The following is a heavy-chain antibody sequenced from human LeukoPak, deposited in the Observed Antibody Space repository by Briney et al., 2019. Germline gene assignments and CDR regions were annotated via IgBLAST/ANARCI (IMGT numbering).Heavy chain of an antibody. Sequence: GESLKISCKGSRYSFTSYWIGWVRQMPGKGLEWMGIIYPGDSDTRYSPSFQGQVTISADKSISTAYLQWSSLKASDTAMYYCARTDIVVVPAAGGFYYFDYWGQGTLVTVSS. J-gene: IGHJ4*02. V-gene: IGHV5-51*01. CDR3: ARTDIVVVPAAGGFYYFDY. CDR2: IYPGDSDT. CDR1: RYSFTSYW. D-gene: IGHD2-2*01.